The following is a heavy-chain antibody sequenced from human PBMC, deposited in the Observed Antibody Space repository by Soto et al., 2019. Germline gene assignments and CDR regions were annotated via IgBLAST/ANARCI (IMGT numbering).Heavy chain of an antibody. Sequence: GSLRLSCAASGFTFNSYGMPWVRQAPGKGLEWVAVIWYDGSNKYYADSVKGRFTISRDNSKNTLYLQMNSLRAEDTAVYYCARDQGFLVRGVDVWGQGTTVTVSS. CDR3: ARDQGFLVRGVDV. D-gene: IGHD3-10*01. V-gene: IGHV3-33*01. CDR2: IWYDGSNK. J-gene: IGHJ6*02. CDR1: GFTFNSYG.